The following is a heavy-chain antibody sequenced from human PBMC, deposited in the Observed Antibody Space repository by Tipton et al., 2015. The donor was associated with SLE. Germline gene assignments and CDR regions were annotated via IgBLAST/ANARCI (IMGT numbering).Heavy chain of an antibody. J-gene: IGHJ3*02. CDR1: GGSFSGYY. Sequence: TLSLTCAVYGGSFSGYYWSWIRQPPGKGLEWIGEINHSGSTYYNPSLKSRVTISVDTSKNQFSLKLSSVTAADTAVYYCAAIAAAGTRAFDIWGQGTMVTVSS. CDR2: INHSGST. D-gene: IGHD6-13*01. V-gene: IGHV4-34*01. CDR3: AAIAAAGTRAFDI.